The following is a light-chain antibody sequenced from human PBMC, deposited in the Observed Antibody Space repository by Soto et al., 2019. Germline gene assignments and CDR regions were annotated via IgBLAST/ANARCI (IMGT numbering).Light chain of an antibody. CDR1: SSNIGAGYD. CDR3: QSYDSSLSLKV. J-gene: IGLJ3*02. CDR2: GNS. V-gene: IGLV1-40*01. Sequence: QAVVTQPPSVSGAPGQRVTISCTGSSSNIGAGYDVHWYQQLPGTAPKLLIYGNSNRPSGVPDRFSGSKSGTSASLAITGLQAEDEADYYGQSYDSSLSLKVFGGGTKLTVL.